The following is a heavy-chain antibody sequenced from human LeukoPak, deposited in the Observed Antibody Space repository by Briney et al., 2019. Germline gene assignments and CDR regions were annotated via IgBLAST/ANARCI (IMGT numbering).Heavy chain of an antibody. D-gene: IGHD3-3*01. CDR1: GYTFTTHY. CDR3: ARVASGIFGVVIIGHYFDY. Sequence: ASVKVSCKASGYTFTTHYIHWVRQAPGQGLEWMGWISAYNGNTNYAQKLQGRVTMTTDTSTSTAYMELRSLRSDDTAVYYCARVASGIFGVVIIGHYFDYWGQGTLVTVSS. V-gene: IGHV1-18*04. CDR2: ISAYNGNT. J-gene: IGHJ4*02.